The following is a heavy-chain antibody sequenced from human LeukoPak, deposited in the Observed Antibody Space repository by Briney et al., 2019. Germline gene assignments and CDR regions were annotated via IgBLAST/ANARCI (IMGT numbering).Heavy chain of an antibody. CDR1: GFTFSSYE. D-gene: IGHD2-15*01. Sequence: GGSLRLSCAASGFTFSSYEMNWVRQAPGKGLEWVSYISSSGATRYYADSVKGRFTMSRDNAKNSLYLLLNSLRAEDTAVYYCAREVVVAATRYMDVWGKGTTVTISS. CDR3: AREVVVAATRYMDV. V-gene: IGHV3-48*03. CDR2: ISSSGATR. J-gene: IGHJ6*03.